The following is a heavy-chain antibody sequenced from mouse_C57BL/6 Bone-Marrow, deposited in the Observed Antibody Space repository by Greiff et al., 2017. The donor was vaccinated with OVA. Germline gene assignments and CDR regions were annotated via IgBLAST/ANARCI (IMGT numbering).Heavy chain of an antibody. CDR3: ARDNIWFAY. V-gene: IGHV1-39*01. J-gene: IGHJ3*01. D-gene: IGHD6-1*01. CDR1: GYSFTDYN. Sequence: VQLQQSGPELVKPGASVKISCKASGYSFTDYNMYWVKQSNGKSLEWIGVINPNYGTPSYNHKFKGKATLSVDQSSSTAYMQLSSMTSEDSAVDYCARDNIWFAYWGQGTLVTVSA. CDR2: INPNYGTP.